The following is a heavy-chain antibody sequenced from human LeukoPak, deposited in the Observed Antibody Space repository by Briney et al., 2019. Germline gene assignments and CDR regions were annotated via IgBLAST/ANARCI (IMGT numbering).Heavy chain of an antibody. CDR3: ARASGSKSRGYAFDI. V-gene: IGHV1-46*04. Sequence: ASVKVSCKASGYTFTSYYMHGVRQAPGQGLEGMGIINPSGGSTSYAQKLQGRVTMTRDMSTSKVYMELSSLRSEDTAVYYCARASGSKSRGYAFDIWGQGTMVTVSS. J-gene: IGHJ3*02. CDR2: INPSGGST. CDR1: GYTFTSYY. D-gene: IGHD1-26*01.